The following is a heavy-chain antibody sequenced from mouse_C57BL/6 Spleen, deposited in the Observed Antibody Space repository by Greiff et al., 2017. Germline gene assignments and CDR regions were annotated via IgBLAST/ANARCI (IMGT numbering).Heavy chain of an antibody. J-gene: IGHJ4*01. Sequence: QVQLQQPGAELVMPGASVKLSCKASGYTFTSYWMHWVKQRPGQGLEWIGEIDPSDSYTNYNQKFKGKSTLTVDKSSSPAYMQRSSLTSEDSAVYDCARNYGSSYDAMDYWGQGTSVTVSS. CDR1: GYTFTSYW. D-gene: IGHD1-1*01. CDR2: IDPSDSYT. V-gene: IGHV1-69*01. CDR3: ARNYGSSYDAMDY.